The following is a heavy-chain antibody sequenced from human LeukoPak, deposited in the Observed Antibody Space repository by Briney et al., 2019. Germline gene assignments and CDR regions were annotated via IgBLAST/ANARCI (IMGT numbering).Heavy chain of an antibody. D-gene: IGHD2-8*02. J-gene: IGHJ4*02. Sequence: ASVKVFCKASGYTFTGYYMHWVRQAPGQGLDWMGWINPNSGGANSAQNFQGRVTMTRDTSISTAYMELSRLRSDDTAVYYCARARGTVLAGEGYFDYWGQGTLVTVSS. V-gene: IGHV1-2*02. CDR1: GYTFTGYY. CDR2: INPNSGGA. CDR3: ARARGTVLAGEGYFDY.